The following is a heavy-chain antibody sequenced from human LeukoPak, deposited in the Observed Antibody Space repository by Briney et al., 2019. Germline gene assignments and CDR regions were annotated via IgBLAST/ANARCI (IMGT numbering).Heavy chain of an antibody. CDR1: GFTFGDHA. D-gene: IGHD5-24*01. CDR2: IRSKSYGGTT. CDR3: TRGPTERWLYYRMDV. V-gene: IGHV3-49*04. J-gene: IGHJ6*02. Sequence: QPGRSLRLSCTTSGFTFGDHAMSWVRQAPGKGLEWVGFIRSKSYGGTTEYAASVKGRFTISRDDSKSIAYLQMNSLKTEDTAVYYCTRGPTERWLYYRMDVWGQGTTVTVSS.